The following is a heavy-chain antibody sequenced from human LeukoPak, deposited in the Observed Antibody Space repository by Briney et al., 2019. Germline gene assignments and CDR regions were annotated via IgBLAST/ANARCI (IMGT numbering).Heavy chain of an antibody. CDR2: ISSSGSTI. CDR1: GFTFSDYY. V-gene: IGHV3-11*01. CDR3: AREQWAYSSGWYLDAFDI. J-gene: IGHJ3*02. Sequence: PGGSLRLSCAASGFTFSDYYMSWIRQAPGKGLEWVSYISSSGSTIYYADSVKGRFTISRDNAKNSLYLQMNSLRAEDTAVYYCAREQWAYSSGWYLDAFDIWGQGTMVTVSS. D-gene: IGHD6-19*01.